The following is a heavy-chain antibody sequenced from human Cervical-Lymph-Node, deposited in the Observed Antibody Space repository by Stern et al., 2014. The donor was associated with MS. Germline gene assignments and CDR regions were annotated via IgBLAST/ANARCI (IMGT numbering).Heavy chain of an antibody. Sequence: VQLVQSGAELKTPGSSVRISCKASGGTFTSYAITWVRQAPGQGPAWMGGIIPMFGTINYAQNFQGRVTISADESTGTACMELTGLTSEDTAVFYCARDGRGNFFYFDLWGRGTLVTVSS. V-gene: IGHV1-69*01. CDR3: ARDGRGNFFYFDL. J-gene: IGHJ2*01. D-gene: IGHD4-23*01. CDR2: IIPMFGTI. CDR1: GGTFTSYA.